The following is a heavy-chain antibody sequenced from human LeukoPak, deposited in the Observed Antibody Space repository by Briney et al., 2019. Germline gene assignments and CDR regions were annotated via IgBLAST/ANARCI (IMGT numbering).Heavy chain of an antibody. V-gene: IGHV3-74*01. CDR3: ARATQYFRTTIDY. CDR1: GFTFSSYW. D-gene: IGHD1/OR15-1a*01. CDR2: INSDGSST. Sequence: QPGGSLRLSCAASGFTFSSYWMHWVRQALGKGLVWVSRINSDGSSTSYADSVKGRFTISRDNAKNTLYLQMNSLRAEDTAVYYCARATQYFRTTIDYWGQGTLVTVSS. J-gene: IGHJ4*02.